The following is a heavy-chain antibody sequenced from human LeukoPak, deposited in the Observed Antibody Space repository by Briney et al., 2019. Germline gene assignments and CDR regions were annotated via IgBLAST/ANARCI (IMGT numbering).Heavy chain of an antibody. CDR3: ARDLGYSGSWGAFDI. V-gene: IGHV3-21*01. Sequence: GGSLRLSCAASGFTFSSYSMNWVRQAPGKGLEWVSSISSSSSYIYYADSVKGRFTISRDNAKNSLSLQMNSLRAEDTAVYYCARDLGYSGSWGAFDIWGQGTMVTVSS. CDR2: ISSSSSYI. CDR1: GFTFSSYS. J-gene: IGHJ3*02. D-gene: IGHD1-26*01.